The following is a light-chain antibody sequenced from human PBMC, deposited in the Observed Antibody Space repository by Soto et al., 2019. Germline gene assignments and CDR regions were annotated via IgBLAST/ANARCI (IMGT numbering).Light chain of an antibody. CDR3: QQYGSSPRT. V-gene: IGKV3-20*01. CDR1: QSVSSTY. J-gene: IGKJ1*01. CDR2: GAS. Sequence: EIVLTQSPGTLSLSPGERATISCRASQSVSSTYLAWYQQKPGQAPRLLIYGASSRATGIPDRFSGSGSGTVFTLTISRLEPADFAVYYCQQYGSSPRTFGQGTKVDIK.